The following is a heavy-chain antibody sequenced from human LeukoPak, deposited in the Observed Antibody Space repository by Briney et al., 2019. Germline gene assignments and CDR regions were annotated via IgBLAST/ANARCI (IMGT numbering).Heavy chain of an antibody. CDR1: GFTFNTFW. Sequence: PGGSLILSCAAAGFTFNTFWMKWVRQAPGKGLERVASINQGGTEKYYVDSVKGRFTISRDNAKNSLYLQMYSLKAADTAVYYCARDGPPAGLYFDNWGQGTLVTVSS. J-gene: IGHJ4*02. CDR2: INQGGTEK. CDR3: ARDGPPAGLYFDN. D-gene: IGHD2-2*01. V-gene: IGHV3-7*01.